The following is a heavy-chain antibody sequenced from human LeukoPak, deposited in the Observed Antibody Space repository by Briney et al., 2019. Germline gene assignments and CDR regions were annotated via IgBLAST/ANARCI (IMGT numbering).Heavy chain of an antibody. J-gene: IGHJ4*02. V-gene: IGHV3-11*01. CDR3: AKDWSSGWYEPPKCFDY. D-gene: IGHD6-19*01. Sequence: GGSLRLSCAASGFTFSDYYMSWIRQAPGKGLEWVSYISSSGSTIYYADSVKGRFTISRDNAKNSLYLQMNSLRAEDTAVYYCAKDWSSGWYEPPKCFDYWGQGTLVTVSS. CDR2: ISSSGSTI. CDR1: GFTFSDYY.